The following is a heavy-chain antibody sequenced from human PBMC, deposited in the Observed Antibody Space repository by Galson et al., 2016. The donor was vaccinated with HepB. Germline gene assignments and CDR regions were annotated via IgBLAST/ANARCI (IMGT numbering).Heavy chain of an antibody. V-gene: IGHV1-58*01. CDR2: IGVGRGNT. CDR3: AAEPIMGASLEALEI. D-gene: IGHD1-26*01. Sequence: SVKVSCKASGFTFSSSGLQWVRQARGQGLEWIGWIGVGRGNTNYAQKFQERVTFTRDMSTNTAYMELSSLRSEDTAVYYCAAEPIMGASLEALEIWGQGTMLTVSS. CDR1: GFTFSSSG. J-gene: IGHJ3*02.